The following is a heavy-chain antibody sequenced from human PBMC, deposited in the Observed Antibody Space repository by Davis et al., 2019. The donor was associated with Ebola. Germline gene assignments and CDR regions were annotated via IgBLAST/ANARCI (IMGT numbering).Heavy chain of an antibody. J-gene: IGHJ4*02. CDR2: ISSDSDYI. Sequence: GESLKISCAASGFTFSTYSMSWVRQAPGKGLEWVSSISSDSDYIYYADSAKGRFTISRDNAKNSLYLQMNSLRAEDTAVYYCARLDYCLNRVCYNYWGQGTLVTVSS. V-gene: IGHV3-21*04. D-gene: IGHD2-8*01. CDR1: GFTFSTYS. CDR3: ARLDYCLNRVCYNY.